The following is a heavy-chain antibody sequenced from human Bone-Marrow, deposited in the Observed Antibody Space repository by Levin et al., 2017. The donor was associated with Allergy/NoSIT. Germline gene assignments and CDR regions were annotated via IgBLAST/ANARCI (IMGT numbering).Heavy chain of an antibody. V-gene: IGHV3-23*01. CDR2: ISGSGGST. CDR3: AKGSLVVVVGYFQH. D-gene: IGHD2-15*01. Sequence: GESLKISCAASGFTFSSYAMSWVRQAPGKGLEWVSAISGSGGSTYYADSVKGRFTISRDNSKNTLYLQMNSLRAEDTAVYYCAKGSLVVVVGYFQHWGQGTLVTVSS. J-gene: IGHJ1*01. CDR1: GFTFSSYA.